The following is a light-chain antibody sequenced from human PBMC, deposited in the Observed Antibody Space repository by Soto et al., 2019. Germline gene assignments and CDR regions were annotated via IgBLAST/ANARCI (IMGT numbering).Light chain of an antibody. CDR3: QQYNDYSTWT. CDR2: DAS. V-gene: IGKV1-5*01. J-gene: IGKJ1*01. CDR1: QSISRW. Sequence: DIQMTQSPSTLSASIGDRVTITCRASQSISRWVAWYQQKPGEAPKVLIWDASSLQRGVPSRFSGRGSGTEFTLTISSLQPDDFATYYCQQYNDYSTWTFGQGTKVDI.